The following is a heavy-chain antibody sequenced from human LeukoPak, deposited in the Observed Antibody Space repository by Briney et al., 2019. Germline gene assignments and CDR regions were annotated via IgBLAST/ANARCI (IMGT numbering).Heavy chain of an antibody. CDR2: IYHGGSS. Sequence: SETLSLTCTVSDYSISLSSSNWWGWIRQPPGKGLEWIGYIYHGGSSHYNPSLASRVTMSVDTSKNQFSLKLSSVTAVDTAVYYCARKRAVATMADAFDVWGQGTMVTVSS. CDR1: DYSISLSSSNW. CDR3: ARKRAVATMADAFDV. J-gene: IGHJ3*01. D-gene: IGHD5-12*01. V-gene: IGHV4-28*01.